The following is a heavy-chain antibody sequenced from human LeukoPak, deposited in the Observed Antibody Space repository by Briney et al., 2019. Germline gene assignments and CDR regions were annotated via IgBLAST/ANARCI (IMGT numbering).Heavy chain of an antibody. V-gene: IGHV4-59*08. D-gene: IGHD6-19*01. J-gene: IGHJ4*02. Sequence: SETLSPTCTVSGDSISNYYWIWIRQPPGKGLEWIGYIYDSGSTNYNPSLKSRLTISVDTSKNQFSLKLRSVTAADTAVYYCGRSTGWPGVDFWGQGTLVTVSP. CDR1: GDSISNYY. CDR2: IYDSGST. CDR3: GRSTGWPGVDF.